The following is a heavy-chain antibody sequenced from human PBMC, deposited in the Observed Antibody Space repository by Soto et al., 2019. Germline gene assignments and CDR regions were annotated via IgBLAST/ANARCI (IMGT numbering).Heavy chain of an antibody. V-gene: IGHV3-23*01. D-gene: IGHD4-4*01. J-gene: IGHJ4*02. CDR2: ISGSGGST. CDR1: GSTFSSYA. CDR3: AKDLSATIYYFDY. Sequence: WGSLRISCASSGSTFSSYAMSWVRQAPGKGLEWVSAISGSGGSTYYADSVKGRFTISRDNSKNTLYLQMNSLRAEDTAVYYCAKDLSATIYYFDYWGQGTLVTVSS.